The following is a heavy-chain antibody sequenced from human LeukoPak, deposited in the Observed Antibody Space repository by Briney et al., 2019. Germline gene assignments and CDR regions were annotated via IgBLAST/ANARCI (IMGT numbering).Heavy chain of an antibody. D-gene: IGHD4-17*01. V-gene: IGHV3-23*01. CDR2: ITGTHYTT. J-gene: IGHJ5*02. Sequence: PGGSLRLSCAVSGFTFSTFAMTWVRQAPGKGLEWVSSITGTHYTTYNTDSIKGRFTISRDNSKNTLYLQMNSLRVDDMAVYYCTKDPNGDYVGAFDPWGQGTLVTVSS. CDR1: GFTFSTFA. CDR3: TKDPNGDYVGAFDP.